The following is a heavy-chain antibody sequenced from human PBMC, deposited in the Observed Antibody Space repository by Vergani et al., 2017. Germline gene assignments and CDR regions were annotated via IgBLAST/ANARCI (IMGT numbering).Heavy chain of an antibody. CDR2: IIPIFGTA. Sequence: QVQLVQSGAEVKKTGSSVKVSCKASGGTFSSYAISWVRQAPGQGLEWMGGIIPIFGTANYAQKFQGRVTITADESTSTAYMELSSLRSEDTAVYYCARASGSGSYTDCDYWGQGTLVTVSS. CDR3: ARASGSGSYTDCDY. V-gene: IGHV1-69*01. CDR1: GGTFSSYA. J-gene: IGHJ4*02. D-gene: IGHD1-26*01.